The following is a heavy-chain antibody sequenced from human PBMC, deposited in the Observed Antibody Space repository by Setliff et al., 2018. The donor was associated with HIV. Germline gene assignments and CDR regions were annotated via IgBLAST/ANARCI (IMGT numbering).Heavy chain of an antibody. CDR2: IHHSGTA. CDR3: AREYSGSGINFNPLT. J-gene: IGHJ5*02. D-gene: IGHD3-10*01. V-gene: IGHV4-39*07. Sequence: PSETLSLTCTVSGGSITRTPYYWGWIRQPPGKGLEWIGSIHHSGTAYDNPSLKTRVTISVDKSKNQFFLNLKSVTAADTAVYFCAREYSGSGINFNPLTWGQGTLVTVSS. CDR1: GGSITRTPYY.